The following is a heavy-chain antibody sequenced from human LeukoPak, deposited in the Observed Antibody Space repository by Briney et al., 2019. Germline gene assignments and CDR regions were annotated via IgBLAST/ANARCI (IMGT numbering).Heavy chain of an antibody. V-gene: IGHV1-18*01. CDR3: ARDGRGARPGYYYYGMDV. D-gene: IGHD1-26*01. CDR1: GYTFTSYG. CDR2: ISAYNGNT. J-gene: IGHJ6*02. Sequence: ASVKVSCKASGYTFTSYGISWVRQAPGQGLEWMGWISAYNGNTNYAQKLQGRVTMTTDTSTSTAYMELRSLRSDDTAVYYCARDGRGARPGYYYYGMDVWGQGTTVTVSS.